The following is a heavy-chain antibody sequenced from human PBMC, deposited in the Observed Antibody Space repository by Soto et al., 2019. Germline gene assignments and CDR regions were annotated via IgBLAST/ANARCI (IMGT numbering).Heavy chain of an antibody. CDR1: GYSFTSYW. V-gene: IGHV5-10-1*01. Sequence: GESLKISCKGSGYSFTSYWISWVRQMPGKGLEWMGRIDPSDSYTNYSPSFQGHVTISADKSISTAYLQWSSLKASDTAMYYCAGGSYCTNGVCYPNYGMDVWGQGTTVTVSS. J-gene: IGHJ6*02. CDR2: IDPSDSYT. D-gene: IGHD2-8*01. CDR3: AGGSYCTNGVCYPNYGMDV.